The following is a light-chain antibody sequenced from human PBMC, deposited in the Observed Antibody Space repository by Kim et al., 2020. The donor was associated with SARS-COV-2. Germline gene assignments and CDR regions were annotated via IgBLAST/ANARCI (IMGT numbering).Light chain of an antibody. CDR1: SDDIGLYVY. CDR2: EVN. Sequence: QSALTQPPSASGSPGQSVTISCTGTSDDIGLYVYVSWYQFHPGRAPKLIIYEVNKRPSVVPDRFSGSKSGNTASLTVSGLQSEDEADYYCTSYAGRNDVVFGGGTQLTVL. CDR3: TSYAGRNDVV. V-gene: IGLV2-8*01. J-gene: IGLJ3*02.